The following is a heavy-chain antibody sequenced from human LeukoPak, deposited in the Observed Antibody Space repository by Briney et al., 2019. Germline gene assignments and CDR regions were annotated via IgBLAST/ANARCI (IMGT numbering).Heavy chain of an antibody. CDR1: GGSFSGYY. V-gene: IGHV4-34*01. D-gene: IGHD5-18*01. CDR2: INHSGST. CDR3: ARPRGYSYGYRSPFNYYFDY. Sequence: SETLSLTCAVYGGSFSGYYWSWIRQPSGKGLEWIGEINHSGSTNYNPSLKSRVTISVDTSKNQFSLKLSSVTAADTAVYYCARPRGYSYGYRSPFNYYFDYRGQGTLVTVSS. J-gene: IGHJ4*02.